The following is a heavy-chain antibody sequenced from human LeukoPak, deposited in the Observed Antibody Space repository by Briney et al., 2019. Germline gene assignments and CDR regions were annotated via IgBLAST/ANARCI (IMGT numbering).Heavy chain of an antibody. J-gene: IGHJ4*02. Sequence: ASVKVSCKASGCTFTGYYMHWARQAPGQGLEWMGWINPNSGGTNYAQKSQGRVTMTRDTSISTAYMELSRLRSDDTAVYYCARVLSDTAMVTGYWGQGTLVTVSS. D-gene: IGHD5-18*01. CDR2: INPNSGGT. CDR1: GCTFTGYY. V-gene: IGHV1-2*02. CDR3: ARVLSDTAMVTGY.